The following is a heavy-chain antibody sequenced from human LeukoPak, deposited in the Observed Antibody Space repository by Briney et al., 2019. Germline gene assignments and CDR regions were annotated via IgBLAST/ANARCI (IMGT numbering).Heavy chain of an antibody. J-gene: IGHJ4*02. V-gene: IGHV1-2*02. CDR1: GYTFTGYY. D-gene: IGHD3-10*01. CDR3: ARDSNYYGSGSYYNSDY. CDR2: INPHSGGT. Sequence: ASVKVSCKASGYTFTGYYIHWVRQAPGQGLEWMVWINPHSGGTSYAQNFQGRVTMTRDTSISTAYMDLSRLRSDDTAFYYCARDSNYYGSGSYYNSDYWGQGTLVTVSS.